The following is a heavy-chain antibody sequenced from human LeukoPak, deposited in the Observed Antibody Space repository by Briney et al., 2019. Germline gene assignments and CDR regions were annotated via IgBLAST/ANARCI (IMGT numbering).Heavy chain of an antibody. CDR2: IYYSGST. Sequence: PSETLSLTCAVYGGSFSGYYWSWIRQPPGKGLEWIGSIYYSGSTYYNPSLKSRVTISVDTSKNQFSLKLSSVTAADTAVYYCARGGYYYDSSGFTTLVDYWGQGTLVTVSS. J-gene: IGHJ4*02. D-gene: IGHD3-22*01. CDR3: ARGGYYYDSSGFTTLVDY. CDR1: GGSFSGYY. V-gene: IGHV4-34*01.